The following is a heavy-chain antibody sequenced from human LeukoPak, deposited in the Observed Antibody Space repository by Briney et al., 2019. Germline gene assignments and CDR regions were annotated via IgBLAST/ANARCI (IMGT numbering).Heavy chain of an antibody. CDR3: ARVNGLDAFDI. V-gene: IGHV3-74*01. CDR2: INSDGSTT. CDR1: GXTFSSYW. Sequence: PGGSLRLSCAASGXTFSSYWMHWVRQAPGKGLVWVSRINSDGSTTSYADSVKGRFTFSRDNAKNTLYLQMNSLRVEDTAVYYCARVNGLDAFDIWGQGTMVTVSS. D-gene: IGHD2-8*01. J-gene: IGHJ3*02.